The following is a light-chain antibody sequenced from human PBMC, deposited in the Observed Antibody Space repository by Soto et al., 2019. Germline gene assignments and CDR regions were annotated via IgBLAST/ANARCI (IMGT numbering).Light chain of an antibody. CDR3: QQTYSSLMYT. J-gene: IGKJ2*01. CDR2: SAS. Sequence: DIQMTQSPSSLSASVGDRVTITCRASQTISNYLNWYQQKPGKAPKLLIFSASNLRSGVPSRFSGSGSATYFTLTISSLQPEDFATYYCQQTYSSLMYTFGQGTKLEMK. V-gene: IGKV1-39*01. CDR1: QTISNY.